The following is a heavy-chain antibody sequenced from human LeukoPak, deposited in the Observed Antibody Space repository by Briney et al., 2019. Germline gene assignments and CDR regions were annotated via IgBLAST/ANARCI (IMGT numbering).Heavy chain of an antibody. Sequence: GGSLRLSCAASGFTFSSYAMSWVRQAPGKGLEWVSAISGSGGSTYYADSVKGRFTISRDNSKNTLYLQMNSLRAEDTAVYYCAKISAVAGPEKIYYYYGMDVWGQGTTVTVSS. CDR2: ISGSGGST. V-gene: IGHV3-23*01. J-gene: IGHJ6*02. CDR1: GFTFSSYA. D-gene: IGHD6-19*01. CDR3: AKISAVAGPEKIYYYYGMDV.